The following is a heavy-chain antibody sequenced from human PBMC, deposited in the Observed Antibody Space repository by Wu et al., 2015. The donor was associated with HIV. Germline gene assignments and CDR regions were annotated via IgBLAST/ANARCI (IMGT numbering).Heavy chain of an antibody. J-gene: IGHJ3*02. CDR1: GGTFDNYF. CDR3: AYVASSSYGAFDI. Sequence: VQLVQSGAELKPPGSSVKVSCKASGGTFDNYFINWVRQAPGQGLEWMGGIIPFLGTTNEAPKFQGRVMINTDESKTTVYMELRSLKSEDTAVYYCAYVASSSYGAFDIWGQGTMIIVS. V-gene: IGHV1-69*16. D-gene: IGHD2-2*01. CDR2: IIPFLGTT.